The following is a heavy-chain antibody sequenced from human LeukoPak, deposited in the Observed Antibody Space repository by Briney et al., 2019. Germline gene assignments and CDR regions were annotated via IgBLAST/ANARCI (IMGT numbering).Heavy chain of an antibody. Sequence: GGSLRLSCAASGFTFSTYNMNWVRQAPGKGLEWVSAISGSGGSTYYADSVKGRFTTSRDNSKNTLYLQMNSLRAEDTAVYYCAKSGYSGYEPFDYWGQGTLVTVSS. V-gene: IGHV3-23*01. CDR1: GFTFSTYN. D-gene: IGHD5-12*01. J-gene: IGHJ4*02. CDR2: ISGSGGST. CDR3: AKSGYSGYEPFDY.